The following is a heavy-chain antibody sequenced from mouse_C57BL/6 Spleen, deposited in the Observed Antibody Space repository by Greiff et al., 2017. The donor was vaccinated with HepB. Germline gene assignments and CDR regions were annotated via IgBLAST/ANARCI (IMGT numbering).Heavy chain of an antibody. V-gene: IGHV1-82*01. CDR1: GYAFSSSW. D-gene: IGHD1-1*01. CDR2: IYPGDGDT. Sequence: QVQLKESGPELVKPGASVKISCKASGYAFSSSWMNWVKQRPGKGLEWIGRIYPGDGDTNYNGKFKGKATLTADKSSSTAYMQLSSLTSEDSAVYFCARLGYGSSYWYFDVWGTGTTVTVSS. J-gene: IGHJ1*03. CDR3: ARLGYGSSYWYFDV.